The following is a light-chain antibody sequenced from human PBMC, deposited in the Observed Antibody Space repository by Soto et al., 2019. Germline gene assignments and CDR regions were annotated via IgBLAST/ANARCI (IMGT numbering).Light chain of an antibody. CDR2: ENN. V-gene: IGLV1-51*02. CDR1: NSNIGNTY. Sequence: QSVLTQPPSVSAAPGQKVTISCSGSNSNIGNTYVSWYQQLPGTAPKLLIYENNKRPSGIPDRFSGSKSGTSATLGITGLQTRDEADYYCGAWDSGLSGYVFGTGTKLTVL. CDR3: GAWDSGLSGYV. J-gene: IGLJ1*01.